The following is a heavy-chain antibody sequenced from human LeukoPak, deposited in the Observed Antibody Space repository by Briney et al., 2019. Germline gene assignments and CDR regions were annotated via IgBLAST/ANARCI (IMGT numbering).Heavy chain of an antibody. CDR3: WYGPPLFDY. CDR2: FDPEDGET. D-gene: IGHD3-10*01. Sequence: PGGSLRLSCAASGFTFSSYGMHWVRQAPGKGLEWMGGFDPEDGETIYAQKFQGRVTMTEDTSTDTAYMELSSLRSEDTAVYYCWYGPPLFDYWGQGTLVTVSS. V-gene: IGHV1-24*01. J-gene: IGHJ4*02. CDR1: GFTFSSYG.